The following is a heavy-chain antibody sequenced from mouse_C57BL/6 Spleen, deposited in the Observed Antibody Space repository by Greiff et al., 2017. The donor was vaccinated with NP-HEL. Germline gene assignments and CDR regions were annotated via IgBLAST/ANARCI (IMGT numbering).Heavy chain of an antibody. CDR3: TRGSYGSSYLDY. V-gene: IGHV1-15*01. D-gene: IGHD1-1*01. CDR2: IDPETGGT. J-gene: IGHJ2*01. Sequence: VQLQQSGAELVRPGASVTLSCKASGYTFTDYEMHWVKQTPVHGLDWIGAIDPETGGTAYNQKFKGKAILTADKSSSTAYMELRSLTSEDSAVYYFTRGSYGSSYLDYWGQGTTLTVSS. CDR1: GYTFTDYE.